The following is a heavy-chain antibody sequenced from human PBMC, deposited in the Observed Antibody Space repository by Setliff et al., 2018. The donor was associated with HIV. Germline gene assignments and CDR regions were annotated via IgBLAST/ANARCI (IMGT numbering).Heavy chain of an antibody. D-gene: IGHD2-15*01. CDR3: AKCGGVTCYSASWYFDY. V-gene: IGHV3-30*02. CDR2: IRYDGSNQ. J-gene: IGHJ4*02. Sequence: PGGSLRLSCAASGFTFNRFGMHWVRQAPGKGLEWVAFIRYDGSNQYYADSVKGRFTISRDNSKNTLYLQMNSLRAEDTAVYYCAKCGGVTCYSASWYFDYWGQGTLVTVSS. CDR1: GFTFNRFG.